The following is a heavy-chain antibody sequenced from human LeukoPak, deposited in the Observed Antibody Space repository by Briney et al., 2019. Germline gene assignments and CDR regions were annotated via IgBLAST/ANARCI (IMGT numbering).Heavy chain of an antibody. CDR2: INPSGGST. D-gene: IGHD4-23*01. CDR3: ARDYGGNGEIDY. Sequence: GASVKVPCKASGYTFTSYYMHWVRQAPGQGLEWMGIINPSGGSTTYAQKFQGRVTMTRDTSTSTVYMELSSLRSEDTAVYYCARDYGGNGEIDYWGQGTLVTVSS. J-gene: IGHJ4*02. V-gene: IGHV1-46*01. CDR1: GYTFTSYY.